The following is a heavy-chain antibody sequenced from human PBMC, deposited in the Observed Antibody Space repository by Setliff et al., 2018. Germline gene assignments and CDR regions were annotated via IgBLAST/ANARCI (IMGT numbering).Heavy chain of an antibody. CDR3: ARTNYYDSSTYFNWFDP. V-gene: IGHV4-31*03. J-gene: IGHJ5*02. D-gene: IGHD3-22*01. CDR1: GGSISSGGYY. CDR2: IYYSGST. Sequence: PSETLSLTCTVSGGSISSGGYYWSWIRQHPGKGLEWIGYIYYSGSTYYNPSPKSRVTISVDTSKNQFSLKLSSVTAADTAVYYCARTNYYDSSTYFNWFDPWGQGTLVTVSS.